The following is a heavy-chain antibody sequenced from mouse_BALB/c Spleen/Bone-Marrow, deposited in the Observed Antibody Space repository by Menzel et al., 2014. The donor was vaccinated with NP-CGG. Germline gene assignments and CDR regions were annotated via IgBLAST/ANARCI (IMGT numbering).Heavy chain of an antibody. Sequence: QVQLQQSGPGLVAPSQSLSITCTVSGFSLTGYGVHWVRQPPGKGPEWLGVIWAGGSTDYNSALMSRLSINKDNSKSQVFLKMNSLQTDDTAMYYCARERDLTLDYWGQGTTLTVSS. J-gene: IGHJ2*01. D-gene: IGHD4-1*01. V-gene: IGHV2-9*02. CDR3: ARERDLTLDY. CDR1: GFSLTGYG. CDR2: IWAGGST.